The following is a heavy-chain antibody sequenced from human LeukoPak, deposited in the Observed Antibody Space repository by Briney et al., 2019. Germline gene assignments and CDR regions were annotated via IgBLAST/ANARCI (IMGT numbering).Heavy chain of an antibody. Sequence: GGSLRLSCAASGLPFSPYGMHWVRQAPGKGVEGVADLWYDGGKKYYSDSVKGRFTISRDNAKNSLYLKMNSLRAEDTAVYYCARVPDILPGYGWFDPWGQGTLVTVSS. CDR1: GLPFSPYG. J-gene: IGHJ5*02. CDR2: LWYDGGKK. V-gene: IGHV3-33*01. D-gene: IGHD3-9*01. CDR3: ARVPDILPGYGWFDP.